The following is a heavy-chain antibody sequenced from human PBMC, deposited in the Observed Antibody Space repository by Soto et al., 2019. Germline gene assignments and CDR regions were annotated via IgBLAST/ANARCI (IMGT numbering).Heavy chain of an antibody. D-gene: IGHD3-22*01. J-gene: IGHJ4*02. Sequence: LGRSLRLSCAASGFTFSLYSMIWVRQAPGKGLEWVASITSSSSYIYYEDSLKGRFTISRDNAKNSLFLQLDSLRTEDTAGYFCVRARSTDSRPDYWGQGTRVTVSS. CDR1: GFTFSLYS. CDR2: ITSSSSYI. V-gene: IGHV3-21*01. CDR3: VRARSTDSRPDY.